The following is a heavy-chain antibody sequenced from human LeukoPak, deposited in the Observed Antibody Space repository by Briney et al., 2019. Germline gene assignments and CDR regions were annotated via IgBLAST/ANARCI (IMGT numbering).Heavy chain of an antibody. V-gene: IGHV1-2*06. J-gene: IGHJ5*02. CDR1: GYTFTGYY. D-gene: IGHD2-2*01. CDR2: INPNSGGT. CDR3: ARHPRDIVVVPAAMETTNWFDP. Sequence: ASVKVSCKASGYTFTGYYMHWVRQAPGQGLEWMGRINPNSGGTNYAQKFQGRVTMTRDTSISTAYMELSRLRSDDTAVYYRARHPRDIVVVPAAMETTNWFDPWGQGTLVTVSP.